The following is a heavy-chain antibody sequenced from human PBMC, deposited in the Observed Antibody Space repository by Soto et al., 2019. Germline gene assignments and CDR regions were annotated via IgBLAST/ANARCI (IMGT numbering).Heavy chain of an antibody. CDR1: GYTFTGYY. J-gene: IGHJ4*02. V-gene: IGHV1-2*04. CDR3: ARETKEGAAIVKFDY. D-gene: IGHD1-26*01. Sequence: ASVKVSCKASGYTFTGYYMHWVRQAPGQGLEWMGWINPNSGGTNYAQKFQGWVTMTRDTSISTAYMELSRLRSDDTAVYYCARETKEGAAIVKFDYWGQGTLVTVS. CDR2: INPNSGGT.